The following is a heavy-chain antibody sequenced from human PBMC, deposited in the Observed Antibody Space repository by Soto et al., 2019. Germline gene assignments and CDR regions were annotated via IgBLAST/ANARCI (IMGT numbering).Heavy chain of an antibody. V-gene: IGHV4-4*02. Sequence: PSETLSLTCAVSGGSISSSNWWSWVRQPPGKGLEWIGEIYHSGSTNYNPSLKSRVTISVDKSKNQFSLKLSSVTAADTAVYYCARDSSGWYVGYYYGMDVWGQGTTVTAP. CDR3: ARDSSGWYVGYYYGMDV. J-gene: IGHJ6*02. D-gene: IGHD6-19*01. CDR2: IYHSGST. CDR1: GGSISSSNW.